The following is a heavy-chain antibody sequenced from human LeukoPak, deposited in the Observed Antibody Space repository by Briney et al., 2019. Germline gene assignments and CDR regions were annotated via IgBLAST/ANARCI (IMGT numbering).Heavy chain of an antibody. Sequence: ASVKVSCKVSGYTFTDYYMHWVQQAPGKGLEWMGLVDPEDGETIYAEKFQGRVTITTNTSISAAYMEVSSLRSEDTAVYYCARGLYEVDYWGQGTLVTVSS. CDR1: GYTFTDYY. V-gene: IGHV1-69-2*01. CDR2: VDPEDGET. D-gene: IGHD3-16*01. CDR3: ARGLYEVDY. J-gene: IGHJ4*02.